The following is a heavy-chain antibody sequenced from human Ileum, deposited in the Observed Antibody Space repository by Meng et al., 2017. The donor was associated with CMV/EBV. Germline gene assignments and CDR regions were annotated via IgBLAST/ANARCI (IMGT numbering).Heavy chain of an antibody. CDR1: GASITNDDYY. V-gene: IGHV4-30-4*01. J-gene: IGHJ5*02. CDR3: AKYSGPSRWFDP. Sequence: QGPLQEVGAGPVKPSQTLSLTRTVSGASITNDDYYWSWIRQPPGKGLEWIGYIYYNGITYYNPSLKSRIAILVDTSKGQFSLIVSSVTAADTAVYYCAKYSGPSRWFDPWGQGTLVTVSS. D-gene: IGHD5-12*01. CDR2: IYYNGIT.